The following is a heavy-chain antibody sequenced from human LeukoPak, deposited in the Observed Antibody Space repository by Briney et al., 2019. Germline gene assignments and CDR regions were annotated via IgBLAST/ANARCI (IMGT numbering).Heavy chain of an antibody. V-gene: IGHV3-9*01. J-gene: IGHJ4*02. D-gene: IGHD1-14*01. CDR1: GFTFDDYA. CDR2: ISWNSGSI. CDR3: AKDMTGQSDPRGYFDY. Sequence: GGSLRLSCAASGFTFDDYAMHWVRQAPGKGLEWVSGISWNSGSIGYADSVKGRFTISRDNAKNSLYLQMNSLRAEDTALYYCAKDMTGQSDPRGYFDYWGQGTLVTVSS.